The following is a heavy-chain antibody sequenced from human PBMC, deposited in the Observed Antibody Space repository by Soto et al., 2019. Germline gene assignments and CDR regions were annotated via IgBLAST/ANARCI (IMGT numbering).Heavy chain of an antibody. CDR3: ARGTMLRGPGYYYAMDI. V-gene: IGHV4-31*03. CDR1: GDSISRNGHF. D-gene: IGHD3-10*01. CDR2: IYYSGSS. J-gene: IGHJ6*02. Sequence: PSETLSLTCTVSGDSISRNGHFWTWIRQHPGKGLEWIGYIYYSGSSYYNPSLKSRVIISVDTSKNQSSLNLTAVTAADTAVYYCARGTMLRGPGYYYAMDIWGQGTTVTVSS.